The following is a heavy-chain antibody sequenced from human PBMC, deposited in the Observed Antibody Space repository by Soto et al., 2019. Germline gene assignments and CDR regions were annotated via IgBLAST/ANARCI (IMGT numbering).Heavy chain of an antibody. Sequence: EVQLVESGGGLVQPGGSLRLSCAASGFTVSSINMNWVRQAPGKGLEWVSVIYIGGSTYYADSVKDRFTISRDTSKNTLYLQMNSLRAEDTAVYYGGRDDVFDPWGQGTLVTVSS. CDR1: GFTVSSIN. J-gene: IGHJ5*02. V-gene: IGHV3-66*01. CDR3: GRDDVFDP. CDR2: IYIGGST.